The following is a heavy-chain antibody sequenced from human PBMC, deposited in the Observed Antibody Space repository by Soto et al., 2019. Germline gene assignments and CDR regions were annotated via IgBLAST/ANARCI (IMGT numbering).Heavy chain of an antibody. Sequence: QVQLQESGPGLVKPSQTLSLTCSVSGVSINSGGYYWSWIRHHPGKGLEWIGYISYTGHTFYNASLKTRVAMSLDTSKNQFSLKLSSVTAADTAVYYCARGSQLERDALDIWGQGTMVTVSS. CDR2: ISYTGHT. V-gene: IGHV4-31*03. D-gene: IGHD1-1*01. J-gene: IGHJ3*02. CDR1: GVSINSGGYY. CDR3: ARGSQLERDALDI.